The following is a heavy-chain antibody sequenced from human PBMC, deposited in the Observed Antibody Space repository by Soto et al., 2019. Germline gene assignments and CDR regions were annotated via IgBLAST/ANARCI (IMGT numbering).Heavy chain of an antibody. J-gene: IGHJ6*02. CDR1: GFTFSMYS. Sequence: DVKLVESGGGLVQAGVSLRLSCEVSGFTFSMYSMSWVRQSPGKGLEWVAKIPQDGVDGHYADSVKCRFIISRDNGKNSLYLQLNNLRAEDTAVYYCARDHLILPAHDFFYGSDVWGRGATVTVSS. V-gene: IGHV3-7*03. CDR3: ARDHLILPAHDFFYGSDV. CDR2: IPQDGVDG. D-gene: IGHD2-21*02.